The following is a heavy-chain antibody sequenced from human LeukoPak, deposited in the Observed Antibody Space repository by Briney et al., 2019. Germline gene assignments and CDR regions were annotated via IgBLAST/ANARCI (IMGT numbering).Heavy chain of an antibody. CDR2: IKQDGSEK. Sequence: GGSLRLSCAASGFTFSSYWMSWVRQAPGKGLEWVANIKQDGSEKYYVDSVKGRFTISRDNAKNSLYLQINSLRAEDTAVYYCARGIAVDDPNYYYXXMDVXGKGTTVTIX. CDR1: GFTFSSYW. CDR3: ARGIAVDDPNYYYXXMDV. J-gene: IGHJ6*03. V-gene: IGHV3-7*01. D-gene: IGHD6-19*01.